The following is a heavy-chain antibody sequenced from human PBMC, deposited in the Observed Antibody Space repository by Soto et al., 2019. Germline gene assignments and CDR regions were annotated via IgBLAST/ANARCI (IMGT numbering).Heavy chain of an antibody. D-gene: IGHD3-10*01. V-gene: IGHV3-11*01. CDR3: ARDFSGSGSYYFDSSRGYGMDV. J-gene: IGHJ6*02. CDR2: INSRGSHI. CDR1: GFEFSGYY. Sequence: PGGSLRLSCAASGFEFSGYYMTWIRQAPGKGLEWVSYINSRGSHIYYADSVKGRFTISRDNARGSLYLGLNSLRVEDAAVYYCARDFSGSGSYYFDSSRGYGMDVWGQGTTVTVSS.